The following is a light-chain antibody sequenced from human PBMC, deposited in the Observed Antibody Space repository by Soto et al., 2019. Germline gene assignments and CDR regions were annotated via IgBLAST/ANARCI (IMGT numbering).Light chain of an antibody. Sequence: EIVLTQSPGTLSLSLGERATLSCRASQSVSSNYLAWYQQKPGQAPRLLIYATSSRATGIPDRFSGSGSGTDFTLTISRLEPEDFAVXYCQQYGNSPRYSFGQGTKLEIK. V-gene: IGKV3-20*01. J-gene: IGKJ2*03. CDR3: QQYGNSPRYS. CDR2: ATS. CDR1: QSVSSNY.